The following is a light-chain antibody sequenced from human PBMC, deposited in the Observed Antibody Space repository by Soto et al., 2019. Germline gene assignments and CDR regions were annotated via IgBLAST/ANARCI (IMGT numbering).Light chain of an antibody. CDR2: EVT. CDR3: CSYVGSSTFE. CDR1: SSDVGNYNL. J-gene: IGLJ2*01. Sequence: QSVLTQPASVSGSPGQSITISCTGTSSDVGNYNLVSWYQQHPGKAPKLLIYEVTKRPSGVSNRFSGSKSGNTASLTISGLQTEDEADYYCCSYVGSSTFEFGGGTQLTVL. V-gene: IGLV2-23*02.